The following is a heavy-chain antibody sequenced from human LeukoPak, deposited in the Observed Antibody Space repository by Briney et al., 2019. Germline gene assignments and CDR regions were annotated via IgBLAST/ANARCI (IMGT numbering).Heavy chain of an antibody. Sequence: WGSLRLSCAASGFTFRSYAMSRVRQAPGKEREWVSAISGSGVSTYYADSVKGRFTISRDNSKNTLYLQMNSLRAEDTAVYYCAKHGDWNDVCYFDYWGQGTLVTVSS. V-gene: IGHV3-23*01. J-gene: IGHJ4*02. CDR3: AKHGDWNDVCYFDY. CDR1: GFTFRSYA. D-gene: IGHD1-1*01. CDR2: ISGSGVST.